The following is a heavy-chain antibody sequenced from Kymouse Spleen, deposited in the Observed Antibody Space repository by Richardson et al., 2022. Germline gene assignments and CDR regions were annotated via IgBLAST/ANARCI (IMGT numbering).Heavy chain of an antibody. CDR1: GGSFSGYY. Sequence: QVQLQQWGAGLLKPSETLSLTCAVYGGSFSGYYWSWIRQPPGKGLEWIGEINHSGSTNYNPSLKSRVTISVDTSKNQFSLKLSSVTAADTAVYYCAGYSSSSEDYWGQGTLVTVSS. CDR3: AGYSSSSEDY. J-gene: IGHJ4*02. D-gene: IGHD6-6*01. V-gene: IGHV4-34*01. CDR2: INHSGST.